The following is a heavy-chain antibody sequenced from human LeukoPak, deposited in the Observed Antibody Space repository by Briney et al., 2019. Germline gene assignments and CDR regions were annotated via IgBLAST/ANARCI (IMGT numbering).Heavy chain of an antibody. D-gene: IGHD2-2*01. V-gene: IGHV1-69*05. CDR2: IIPIFGTA. CDR3: ARDYCSSTSCFPDY. CDR1: GGTFSSYA. Sequence: ASVKVSCKASGGTFSSYAISWVRQAPGQGLEWMGGIIPIFGTANYAQKFQGRVTITTDESTSTAYMELSSLRSEDTAVYYCARDYCSSTSCFPDYWGQGTLVTVSS. J-gene: IGHJ4*02.